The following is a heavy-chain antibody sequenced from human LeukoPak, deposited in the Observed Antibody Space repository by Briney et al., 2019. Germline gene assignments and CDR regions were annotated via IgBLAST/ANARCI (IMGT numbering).Heavy chain of an antibody. J-gene: IGHJ4*02. CDR2: IYHSGST. CDR3: AKEGEGSISH. Sequence: SETLSLTCTVSGGSISSGYHWGWIRQPPGKGLEWIGSIYHSGSTYYNPSLKSRVTISVDTSKNQFSLKLSSVTAADTAVYYCAKEGEGSISHWGQGTLVTVSS. CDR1: GGSISSGYH. V-gene: IGHV4-38-2*02. D-gene: IGHD3-16*01.